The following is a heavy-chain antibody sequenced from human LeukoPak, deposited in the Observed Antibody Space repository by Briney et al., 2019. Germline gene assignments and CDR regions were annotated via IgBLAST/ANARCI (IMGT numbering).Heavy chain of an antibody. D-gene: IGHD1-26*01. Sequence: ASVKVSCEASGYTFTSYDINWVRQATGQGLEWMGWMNPNSGNTGYAQKFQGRVTMTRNTSISTAYMELSSLRSEDTAVYYCARGYSGSYWVDYWGQGTLVTVSS. J-gene: IGHJ4*02. CDR2: MNPNSGNT. CDR1: GYTFTSYD. V-gene: IGHV1-8*01. CDR3: ARGYSGSYWVDY.